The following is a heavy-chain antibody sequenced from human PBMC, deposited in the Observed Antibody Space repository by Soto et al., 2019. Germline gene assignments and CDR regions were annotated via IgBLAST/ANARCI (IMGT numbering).Heavy chain of an antibody. V-gene: IGHV1-3*01. CDR3: ARGGIYGRHFFDY. CDR2: INAGNGNT. CDR1: GYSFTSYA. J-gene: IGHJ4*02. D-gene: IGHD3-3*02. Sequence: QVQLAQSGAEVKKPGASVKVSCKASGYSFTSYAMHRVRQAPGQGLEWMGWINAGNGNTKYSQKFQGRVTITRDTSANTAYMELSSLRSEDTAVYYCARGGIYGRHFFDYWGQGTLVTVSS.